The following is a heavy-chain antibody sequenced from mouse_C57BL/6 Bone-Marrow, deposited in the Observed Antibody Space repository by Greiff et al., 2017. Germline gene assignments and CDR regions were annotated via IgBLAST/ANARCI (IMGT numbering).Heavy chain of an antibody. V-gene: IGHV1-63*01. CDR3: ASAVVATNNWYFDV. CDR1: GYTFTNYW. J-gene: IGHJ1*03. D-gene: IGHD1-1*01. CDR2: IYPGGGYT. Sequence: QVHVKQSGAELVRPGTSVKMSCKASGYTFTNYWIGWAKQRPGHGLEWIGDIYPGGGYTNYNEKFKGKATLTADKSSSTAYMQFSSLTSEDSAIYYCASAVVATNNWYFDVWGTGTTVTVSS.